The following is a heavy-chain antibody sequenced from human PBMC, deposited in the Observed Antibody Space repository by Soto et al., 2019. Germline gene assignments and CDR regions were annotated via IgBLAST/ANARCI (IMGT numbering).Heavy chain of an antibody. CDR1: GFTVSSNY. Sequence: EVQLVESGGGLVQPGGSLRLSCAASGFTVSSNYMSWVRQAPGKGLEWVSVIYSGGSTYYADSVKGRFTISRDNSKNTLYLQMNSLRAEDTAVYYCARGGSYGGNSEGEIDYWGEGTLVTLSS. J-gene: IGHJ4*02. CDR3: ARGGSYGGNSEGEIDY. CDR2: IYSGGST. V-gene: IGHV3-66*01. D-gene: IGHD4-17*01.